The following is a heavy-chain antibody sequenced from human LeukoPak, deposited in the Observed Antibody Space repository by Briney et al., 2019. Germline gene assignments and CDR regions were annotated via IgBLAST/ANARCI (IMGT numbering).Heavy chain of an antibody. CDR2: IYPGDSDT. Sequence: GESLKISCKGSGYSFTSYWIGWVRQMPGKGLEWMGIIYPGDSDTRYSPSFQGQVTISADKSISTAYLQWSSLKASDTAMYYCARRSVEGPRDGYEYYFDYWGQGTLVTVSS. J-gene: IGHJ4*02. V-gene: IGHV5-51*01. CDR3: ARRSVEGPRDGYEYYFDY. CDR1: GYSFTSYW. D-gene: IGHD5-24*01.